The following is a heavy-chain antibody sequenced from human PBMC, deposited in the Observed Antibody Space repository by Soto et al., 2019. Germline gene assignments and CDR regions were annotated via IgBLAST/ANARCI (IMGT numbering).Heavy chain of an antibody. Sequence: QITLKESTPTLVKPTQTLTLTCTFSGFSLSTSGVGVGWIRQPPGKALEWLALIYWDDDRRYSPSLKSRLTITKHTSKSQVVLTMTNIHPVDTASYYYADSPWTGTKTYIDYWGQGTLLTVSS. CDR1: GFSLSTSGVG. CDR3: ADSPWTGTKTYIDY. V-gene: IGHV2-5*02. CDR2: IYWDDDR. J-gene: IGHJ4*02. D-gene: IGHD3-3*01.